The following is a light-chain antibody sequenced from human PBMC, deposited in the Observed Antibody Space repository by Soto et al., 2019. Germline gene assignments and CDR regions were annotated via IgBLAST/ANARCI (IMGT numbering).Light chain of an antibody. CDR2: GAS. Sequence: EIVMTQSPATLSVSPGERATLSCRASQSVRNNLAWYQQKPGQAPRLLIYGASTRATGIPARFSGSGSGTEFTLTISGLYSEDFAVYYCQQYNYWPAWTFGRGTKVEIK. CDR1: QSVRNN. V-gene: IGKV3-15*01. J-gene: IGKJ1*01. CDR3: QQYNYWPAWT.